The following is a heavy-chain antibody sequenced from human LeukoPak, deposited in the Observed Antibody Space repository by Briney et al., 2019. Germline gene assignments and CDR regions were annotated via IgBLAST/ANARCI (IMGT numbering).Heavy chain of an antibody. CDR3: ARQGITMVRGVVPYYYYGMDV. CDR1: GYSFTSYW. Sequence: GESLKISCKGSGYSFTSYWTGWMRQMPGKGLEWMGIIYPGGSDTRYSPSFQGQVTISADKSISTAYLQWSSLKASNTAMYYCARQGITMVRGVVPYYYYGMDVWGQGTTVTVSS. V-gene: IGHV5-51*01. J-gene: IGHJ6*02. D-gene: IGHD3-10*01. CDR2: IYPGGSDT.